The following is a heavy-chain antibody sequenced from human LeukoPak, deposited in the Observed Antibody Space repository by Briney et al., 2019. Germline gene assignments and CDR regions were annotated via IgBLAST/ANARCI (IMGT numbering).Heavy chain of an antibody. V-gene: IGHV4-38-2*02. D-gene: IGHD2-2*01. CDR1: GYSISSGYY. Sequence: PSETLSLTCTVSGYSISSGYYWVWIRPPPGKGLEWIGSIYHSGNTYYNPSLKSRVTISVDTSKNHFSLKLSSVTAADTAVYYCARHSDIVVVPAAPFDPWGQGTLVTVSS. CDR3: ARHSDIVVVPAAPFDP. CDR2: IYHSGNT. J-gene: IGHJ5*02.